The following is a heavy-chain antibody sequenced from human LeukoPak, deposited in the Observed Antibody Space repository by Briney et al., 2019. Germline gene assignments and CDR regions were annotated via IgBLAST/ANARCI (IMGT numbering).Heavy chain of an antibody. CDR2: MNPNSGNT. CDR1: RYTFTNYE. Sequence: ASVKVSCKASRYTFTNYEINWLRQATGQGLEWMGWMNPNSGNTGSAQKFQGRVTITRDTSITTVYMELRSLTSEDTAFYYCARGGYYYGSGSRNWFDHWGQGTLVTVSS. V-gene: IGHV1-8*03. J-gene: IGHJ5*02. D-gene: IGHD3-10*01. CDR3: ARGGYYYGSGSRNWFDH.